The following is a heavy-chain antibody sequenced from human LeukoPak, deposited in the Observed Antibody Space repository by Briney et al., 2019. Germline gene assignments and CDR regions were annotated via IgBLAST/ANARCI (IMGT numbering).Heavy chain of an antibody. CDR1: GGSISSYY. V-gene: IGHV4-39*01. CDR3: ARHGIAVAAHFDY. CDR2: IYYSGST. Sequence: SETLSLTCTVSGGSISSYYWGWIRQPPGKGLEWIGSIYYSGSTYYNPSLKSRVTISVDTSKNQFSLKLSSVTAADTAVYYCARHGIAVAAHFDYWGQGTLVTVSS. D-gene: IGHD6-19*01. J-gene: IGHJ4*02.